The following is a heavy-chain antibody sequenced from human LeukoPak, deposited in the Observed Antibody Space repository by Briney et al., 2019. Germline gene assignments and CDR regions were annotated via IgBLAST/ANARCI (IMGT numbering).Heavy chain of an antibody. J-gene: IGHJ4*02. CDR3: ARDLDSSGDY. CDR1: GFTFSRYW. D-gene: IGHD6-19*01. CDR2: MNVDGSST. V-gene: IGHV3-74*01. Sequence: GGSLRLSCAASGFTFSRYWMHWVRQAPGKGLVWVSRMNVDGSSTDYADSVKGRFTISRDNAKNTLYLQMNSLRAEDTAVYYCARDLDSSGDYWGQGTLVTVSS.